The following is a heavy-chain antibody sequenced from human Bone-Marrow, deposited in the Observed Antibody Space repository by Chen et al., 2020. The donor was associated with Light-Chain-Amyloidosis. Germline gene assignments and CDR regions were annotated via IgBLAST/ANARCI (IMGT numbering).Heavy chain of an antibody. CDR3: ARRRDGYNFDY. V-gene: IGHV5-51*01. D-gene: IGHD5-12*01. Sequence: GWVRQMPGKGLEWMGVIYPDDSDARYSPSFVGQVTISADKSITTAYLQWRSLKASDTAMYYCARRRDGYNFDYWGQGTLVTVSS. J-gene: IGHJ4*02. CDR2: IYPDDSDA.